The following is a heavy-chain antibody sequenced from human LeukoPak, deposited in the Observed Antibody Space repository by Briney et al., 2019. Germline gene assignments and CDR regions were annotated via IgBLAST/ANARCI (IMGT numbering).Heavy chain of an antibody. CDR1: GYTFTGYY. CDR3: ARSRQDYDNSGYTWVYAFDI. J-gene: IGHJ3*02. Sequence: RASVKVSCKASGYTFTGYYMHWVRQAPGQGLEWMGWINPNSGGTNYAQKFQGRVTMTRDTSISTAYMELSRLRSDDTAVYYCARSRQDYDNSGYTWVYAFDIWGQGTMVTVSS. D-gene: IGHD3-22*01. CDR2: INPNSGGT. V-gene: IGHV1-2*02.